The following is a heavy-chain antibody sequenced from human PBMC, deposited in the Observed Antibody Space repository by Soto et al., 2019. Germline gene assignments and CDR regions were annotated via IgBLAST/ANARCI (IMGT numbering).Heavy chain of an antibody. CDR1: GGSFSGYY. Sequence: TSETLSLTCAVYGGSFSGYYWSWIRQPPGKGLEWIGEINHSGSTNYNPSLKSRVTISVDTSKNQFSLKLSSVTAADTAVYYCARATYGPVRFDYCRQGTRVT. CDR3: ARATYGPVRFDY. V-gene: IGHV4-34*01. D-gene: IGHD3-10*02. CDR2: INHSGST. J-gene: IGHJ4*02.